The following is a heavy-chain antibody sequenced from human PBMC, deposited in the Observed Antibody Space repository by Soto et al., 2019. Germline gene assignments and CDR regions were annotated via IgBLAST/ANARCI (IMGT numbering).Heavy chain of an antibody. J-gene: IGHJ5*02. D-gene: IGHD2-15*01. CDR3: ARGSIVVVVAALLGWFDP. CDR2: INHSGST. V-gene: IGHV4-34*01. CDR1: GGSFSGYY. Sequence: SETLSLTCAVYGGSFSGYYWSWIRQPPGKGLEWIGEINHSGSTNYNPSLKSRVTISVDTSKNQFSLKLSSVTAADTAVYYCARGSIVVVVAALLGWFDPWGQGTLVTVSS.